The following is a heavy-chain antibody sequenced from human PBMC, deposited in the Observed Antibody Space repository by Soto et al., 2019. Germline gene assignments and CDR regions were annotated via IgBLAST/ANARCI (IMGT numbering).Heavy chain of an antibody. CDR3: GRHAYSSVDY. V-gene: IGHV4-59*08. J-gene: IGHJ4*02. CDR1: GGSISSYY. CDR2: IYYSGST. Sequence: PSETLSLTCTVSGGSISSYYWSWIRQPPGKGLEWIGYIYYSGSTNYNPSLKSRVTISVDTSKNQFSLKLSSVTAADTAVYYCGRHAYSSVDYWGPGTLVTVSS. D-gene: IGHD6-19*01.